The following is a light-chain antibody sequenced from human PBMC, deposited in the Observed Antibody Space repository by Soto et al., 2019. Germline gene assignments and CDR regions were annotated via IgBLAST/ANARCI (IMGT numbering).Light chain of an antibody. V-gene: IGKV3-20*01. CDR1: QSVSSNY. Sequence: EIVLTQSPGILSLSPGERATLSCRASQSVSSNYLAWYQQKPGQAPRLLIYDAISRATGFPDRFSGSGSGTDFTLTISRLEPEDFAVYYCQQFSSLPGTFGQGTKVEIK. CDR2: DAI. J-gene: IGKJ1*01. CDR3: QQFSSLPGT.